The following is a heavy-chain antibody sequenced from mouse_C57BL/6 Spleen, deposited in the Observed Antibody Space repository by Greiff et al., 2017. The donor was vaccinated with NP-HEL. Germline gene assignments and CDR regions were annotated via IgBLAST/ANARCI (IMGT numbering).Heavy chain of an antibody. D-gene: IGHD3-1*01. J-gene: IGHJ3*01. CDR3: AREDRASWFAY. V-gene: IGHV5-4*01. Sequence: EVNLVESGGGLVKPGGSLKLSCAASGFTFSSYAMSWVRQTPEKRLEWVATISDGGSYTYYPDNVKGRFTISRDNAKNNLYLQMSHLKSEDTAMYYCAREDRASWFAYWGQGTLVTVSA. CDR2: ISDGGSYT. CDR1: GFTFSSYA.